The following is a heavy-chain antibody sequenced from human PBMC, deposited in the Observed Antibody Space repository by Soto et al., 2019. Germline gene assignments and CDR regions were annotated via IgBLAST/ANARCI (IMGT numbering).Heavy chain of an antibody. D-gene: IGHD6-13*01. CDR3: ARIIAGTTRYYFDY. Sequence: GASVKVSCKASGYTFTSYGISWVRQAPGQGLEWMGWISAYNGNTNYAQKLQGRVTMTTDTSTSTAYMELRSLRSDDTAVYYCARIIAGTTRYYFDYWGQGTLVTVSS. CDR2: ISAYNGNT. CDR1: GYTFTSYG. J-gene: IGHJ4*02. V-gene: IGHV1-18*01.